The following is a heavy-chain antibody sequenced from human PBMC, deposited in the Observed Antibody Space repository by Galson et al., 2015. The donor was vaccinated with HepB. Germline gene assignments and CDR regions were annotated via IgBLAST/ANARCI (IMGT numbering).Heavy chain of an antibody. D-gene: IGHD3-9*01. Sequence: QSGAEVKKPGESLKISCKGSGYSFTSYWIGWVRQKPGKGLEWMGIIYPGDSDTRYSPSFQGQVTISADKSISTAYLQWSSLKASDTAMYYCAGGLTDISDPYYFDYWGQGTLVTVSS. V-gene: IGHV5-51*03. CDR3: AGGLTDISDPYYFDY. CDR2: IYPGDSDT. J-gene: IGHJ4*02. CDR1: GYSFTSYW.